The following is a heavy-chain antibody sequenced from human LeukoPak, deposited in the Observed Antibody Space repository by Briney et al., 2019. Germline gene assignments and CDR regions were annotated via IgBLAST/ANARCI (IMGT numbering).Heavy chain of an antibody. CDR1: GGTFSSYA. CDR3: ARAYDFWSGYPNYYYGMDV. D-gene: IGHD3-3*01. CDR2: IIPIFGTA. V-gene: IGHV1-69*13. J-gene: IGHJ6*02. Sequence: ASVKVSCKASGGTFSSYAISWVRQAPGQGLEWMGGIIPIFGTANYAQKFQGRVTITADESTSTAYMELSSLRSEDTAVYYCARAYDFWSGYPNYYYGMDVWGQGTTVTVSS.